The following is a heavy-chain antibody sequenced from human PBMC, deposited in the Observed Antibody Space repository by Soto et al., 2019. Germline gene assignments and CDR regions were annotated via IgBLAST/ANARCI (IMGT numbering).Heavy chain of an antibody. CDR3: ARAVRLRLDN. J-gene: IGHJ4*02. CDR2: IYYSGST. D-gene: IGHD4-17*01. CDR1: GGSITSGGYY. V-gene: IGHV4-31*03. Sequence: QVQLQESGPGLVKPSQTLSLTCTVSGGSITSGGYYWSWIRQHPGKGLEWIGYIYYSGSTYYNPSLXSXVXIXXDTSKNQFSLNLSSVTAADTATYYCARAVRLRLDNWGQGTLVTVSS.